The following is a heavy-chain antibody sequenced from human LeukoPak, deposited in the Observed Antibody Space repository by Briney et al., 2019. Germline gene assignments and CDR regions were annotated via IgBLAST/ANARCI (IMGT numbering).Heavy chain of an antibody. CDR3: ARHKIENATITPFDY. J-gene: IGHJ4*02. V-gene: IGHV5-51*01. CDR2: IYPGDSDT. CDR1: GYSFTSYW. Sequence: GEALKISCKGSGYSFTSYWIGWVRPMPGKGLEWMGIIYPGDSDTRYSPSFQGQVTISAAKSISTAYLQWSSLKASDTAMYYCARHKIENATITPFDYWGQGTLVTVTS. D-gene: IGHD5-24*01.